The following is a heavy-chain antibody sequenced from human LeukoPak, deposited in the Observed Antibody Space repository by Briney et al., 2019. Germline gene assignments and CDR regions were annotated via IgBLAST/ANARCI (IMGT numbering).Heavy chain of an antibody. CDR2: IYHSGST. CDR3: ARDFYDFWSGYYFFDY. V-gene: IGHV4-38-2*02. J-gene: IGHJ4*02. D-gene: IGHD3-3*01. Sequence: PSETLSLTCAVSGYSISSGYYWGWIRQPPGKGLEWIGSIYHSGSTYYNPSLKSRVTISVDTSKNQFSLKLSSVTAADTAVYYCARDFYDFWSGYYFFDYWGQGTLVTVSS. CDR1: GYSISSGYY.